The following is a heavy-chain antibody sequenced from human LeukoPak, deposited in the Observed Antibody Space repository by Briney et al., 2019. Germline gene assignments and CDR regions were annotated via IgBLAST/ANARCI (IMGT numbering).Heavy chain of an antibody. CDR2: INQDGSEK. V-gene: IGHV3-7*03. Sequence: GGSLRLSCAASGFTFSNYWMSWVRQAPGKGLGWVANINQDGSEKYYVDSVKGRFTISRDNAKNSLYLQKNSVRAEETALYYCARDSSQWLYYWGQGTLVTVSS. CDR3: ARDSSQWLYY. J-gene: IGHJ4*02. CDR1: GFTFSNYW. D-gene: IGHD6-19*01.